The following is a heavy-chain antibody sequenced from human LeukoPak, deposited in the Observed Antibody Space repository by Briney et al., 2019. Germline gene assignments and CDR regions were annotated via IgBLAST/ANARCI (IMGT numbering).Heavy chain of an antibody. D-gene: IGHD3-22*01. V-gene: IGHV4-59*12. CDR1: GGSISSYY. J-gene: IGHJ4*02. Sequence: SETLSLTCTVSGGSISSYYWSWIRQPPGKGLEWIGYIYYSGSTNYNPSLKSRVTISVDTSKNQFSLKLSSVTAADTAVYYCARDFGYYDSSGYINLIDYWGQGTLVTVSS. CDR3: ARDFGYYDSSGYINLIDY. CDR2: IYYSGST.